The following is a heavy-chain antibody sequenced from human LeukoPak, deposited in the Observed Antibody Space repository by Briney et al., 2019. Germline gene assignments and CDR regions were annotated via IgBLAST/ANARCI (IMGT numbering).Heavy chain of an antibody. CDR2: ILDDGSNQ. CDR1: GFTFSSYG. Sequence: GSLRLSCAASGFTFSSYGMHWVRQAPGKGLEWVAVILDDGSNQYYADSVKGRFTISRDNSKNTLYLQMNSLRAEDTAVYYCAKVTKRYYDFWSGYLPPYYYMDVWGKGTTVTVSS. D-gene: IGHD3-3*01. CDR3: AKVTKRYYDFWSGYLPPYYYMDV. J-gene: IGHJ6*03. V-gene: IGHV3-33*06.